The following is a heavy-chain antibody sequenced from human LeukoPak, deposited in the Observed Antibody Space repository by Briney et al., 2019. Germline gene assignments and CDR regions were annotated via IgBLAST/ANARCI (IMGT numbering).Heavy chain of an antibody. V-gene: IGHV4-31*03. CDR3: ARGELGHFDY. D-gene: IGHD7-27*01. Sequence: LSLTCTVSGGSINSGGYYWSWIRQHPGKGLEWIGYIDYSGNTHYNPSLKSRLTISINTSKNQFSLRLDSVTAADTAVFYCARGELGHFDYWGQGTVVTVAS. J-gene: IGHJ4*02. CDR2: IDYSGNT. CDR1: GGSINSGGYY.